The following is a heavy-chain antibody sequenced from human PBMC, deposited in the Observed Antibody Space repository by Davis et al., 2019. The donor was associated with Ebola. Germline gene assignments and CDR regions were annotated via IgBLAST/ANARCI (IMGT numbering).Heavy chain of an antibody. D-gene: IGHD2-2*01. CDR3: AKGIVVAALGGMDV. CDR2: ISYDGSNK. J-gene: IGHJ6*02. Sequence: PGGSLRLSCAASGFTFSSYGMHWVRQAPGKGLEWVAVISYDGSNKYYADSVKGRFTISRDNAKNSLYLQMNSLRAEDTAVYYCAKGIVVAALGGMDVWGQGTTVTVSS. V-gene: IGHV3-30*18. CDR1: GFTFSSYG.